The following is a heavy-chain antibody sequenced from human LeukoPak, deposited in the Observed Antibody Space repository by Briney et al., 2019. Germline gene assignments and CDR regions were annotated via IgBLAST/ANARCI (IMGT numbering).Heavy chain of an antibody. J-gene: IGHJ4*02. V-gene: IGHV4-38-2*02. D-gene: IGHD2-2*01. CDR1: GYSISSGYY. Sequence: PSETLSLTCTVSGYSISSGYYWGWIRQPPGKGLEWIGSIYHSGSTYYNPSLKSRVTISVDTSKNQFSLKLSSVTAADTAVYYCARVKVVPAASYYFDYWGQGTLVTVSS. CDR2: IYHSGST. CDR3: ARVKVVPAASYYFDY.